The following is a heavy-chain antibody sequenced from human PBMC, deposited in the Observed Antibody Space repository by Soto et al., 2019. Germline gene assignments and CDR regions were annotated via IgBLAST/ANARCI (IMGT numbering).Heavy chain of an antibody. V-gene: IGHV1-69*13. CDR1: GGTFSNYG. D-gene: IGHD4-17*01. Sequence: SVKVSCKASGGTFSNYGMSWVRQAPGRGLEWMGGIIPIFRTANYAQKFQGRVTITADESTSTAYMELSSLRSEDTAVYYCARIPDYPAERYPGLTYSGMDVWGQGTTVTAP. J-gene: IGHJ6*02. CDR3: ARIPDYPAERYPGLTYSGMDV. CDR2: IIPIFRTA.